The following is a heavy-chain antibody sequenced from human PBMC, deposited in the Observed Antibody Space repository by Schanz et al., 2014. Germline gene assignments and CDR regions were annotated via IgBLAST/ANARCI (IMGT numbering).Heavy chain of an antibody. CDR2: ISARGEVS. CDR3: AKWEDIVPDPDPMRGWFDS. D-gene: IGHD2-8*01. CDR1: GFTFSGYA. V-gene: IGHV3-23*01. Sequence: EVQLLESGGGLVQPGGSLRISCAASGFTFSGYAMSWVRQAPGKGLEWVSVISARGEVSKYSDSVKGRFIVSRDNSRATLLPQMDSLRAADTALYYCAKWEDIVPDPDPMRGWFDSWGQGILVTVSS. J-gene: IGHJ5*01.